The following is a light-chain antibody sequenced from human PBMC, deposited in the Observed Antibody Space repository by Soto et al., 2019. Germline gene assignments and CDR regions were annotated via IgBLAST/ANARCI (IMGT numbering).Light chain of an antibody. CDR1: QSINSRY. V-gene: IGKV3-20*01. CDR2: GAS. Sequence: EIVLTQSPGTLSLSPGERATLSCRVSQSINSRYLAWYQQKPGQAPRLLIYGASSRATGIPDRFSGSGSGTDFTLTISRLEPEDFAVYYCQQFGSSPGFTFGPGTIVDIK. J-gene: IGKJ3*01. CDR3: QQFGSSPGFT.